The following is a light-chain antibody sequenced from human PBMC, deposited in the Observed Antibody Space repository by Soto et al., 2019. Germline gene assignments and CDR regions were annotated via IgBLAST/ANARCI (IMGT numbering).Light chain of an antibody. Sequence: DIQLTQSPSSLSASLGDRVTITCRASQDIKKFLAWYQQRPRKVPDLLIYAASTLRSGVPSRFSGNASGTDFSFTISSLQPEDVATYYCQKYDRAPAMFGQGTKVDIK. J-gene: IGKJ1*01. V-gene: IGKV1-27*01. CDR1: QDIKKF. CDR2: AAS. CDR3: QKYDRAPAM.